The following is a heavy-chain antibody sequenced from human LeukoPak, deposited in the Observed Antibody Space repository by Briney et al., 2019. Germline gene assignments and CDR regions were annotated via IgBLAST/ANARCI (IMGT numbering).Heavy chain of an antibody. J-gene: IGHJ4*02. CDR1: GGSISSYY. D-gene: IGHD2-15*01. CDR2: IYYSGST. Sequence: SETLSLTCTVSGGSISSYYWSWIRQPPGKGLEWIGYIYYSGSTNYNPSLKSRVTISVDTSKNQFSLKLSSVTAADTAVYYCARLLPRHGGFDYWGQGTLVTVSS. V-gene: IGHV4-59*12. CDR3: ARLLPRHGGFDY.